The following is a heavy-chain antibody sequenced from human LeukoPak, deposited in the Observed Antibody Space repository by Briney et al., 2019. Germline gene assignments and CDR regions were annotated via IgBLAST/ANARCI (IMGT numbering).Heavy chain of an antibody. CDR2: ISRTSSVI. Sequence: TGGSLRLSCAASGFSFDVSAMNWVRQTPGNGLEWVSYISRTSSVILYSESVKGRFTVSRDNAKNSLYLEMNSLRVDDSALYYCARDGINWADYWGQGTLVTVSS. J-gene: IGHJ4*02. D-gene: IGHD3-16*01. CDR3: ARDGINWADY. CDR1: GFSFDVSA. V-gene: IGHV3-48*01.